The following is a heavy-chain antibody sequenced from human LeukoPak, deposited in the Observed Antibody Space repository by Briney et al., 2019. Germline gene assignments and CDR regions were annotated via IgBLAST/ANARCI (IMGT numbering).Heavy chain of an antibody. J-gene: IGHJ4*02. D-gene: IGHD3-22*01. V-gene: IGHV4-61*01. CDR2: IYYSGST. Sequence: SETLSLTCSVSGGSVSSGSYYWSWIRQPPGKGLEWIGYIYYSGSTNYNPSLKSRVTISVDTSKNQFSLKLSSVTAADTAVYYCARGWRETYYYDSSGREGYYFDYWGQGTLVTVSS. CDR1: GGSVSSGSYY. CDR3: ARGWRETYYYDSSGREGYYFDY.